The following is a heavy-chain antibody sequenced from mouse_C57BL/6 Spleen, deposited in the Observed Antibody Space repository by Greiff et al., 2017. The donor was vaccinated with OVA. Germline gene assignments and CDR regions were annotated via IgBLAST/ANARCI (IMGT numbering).Heavy chain of an antibody. CDR3: EIRGDPPGSFAY. V-gene: IGHV1-74*01. CDR2: IHPAGSDI. D-gene: IGHD2-13*01. J-gene: IGHJ2*01. CDR1: GYTFTSYW. Sequence: QVQLQQPGAELVKPGASVKVSCKASGYTFTSYWMHWVKQRPGQGLEWIGLIHPAGSDINYNQKFKGKATLTVDKSYSTAYMQLSSLTSEDSAVYYCEIRGDPPGSFAYWGQGTTLTVSS.